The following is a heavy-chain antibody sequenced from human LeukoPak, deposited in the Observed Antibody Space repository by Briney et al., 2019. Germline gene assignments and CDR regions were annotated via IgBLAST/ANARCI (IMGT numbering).Heavy chain of an antibody. J-gene: IGHJ4*02. CDR3: ARPGVAARPDEFGY. CDR2: ITPTLDLA. Sequence: GSSVKVSCKSSGATFSSYAISWVRQAPGQGLEWVGRITPTLDLAFYAQEFQGRVTLTADRSTSTAYLELTGLRSDDTAVYSCARPGVAARPDEFGYWGQGTLVTVSS. V-gene: IGHV1-69*10. CDR1: GATFSSYA. D-gene: IGHD6-6*01.